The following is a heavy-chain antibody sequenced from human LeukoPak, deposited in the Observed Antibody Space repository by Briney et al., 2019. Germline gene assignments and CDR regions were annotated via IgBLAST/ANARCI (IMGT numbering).Heavy chain of an antibody. Sequence: ASVNVSRKASGFTFTRSAVQWVRQARGQRLEWIGWIVVGRGNTNYAQEFQERVTISRDMSTGTAYMELGSLRSEDTAVYYCAATSVGPTINDAFDIWGQGIMVTVSS. D-gene: IGHD1-26*01. CDR2: IVVGRGNT. CDR1: GFTFTRSA. CDR3: AATSVGPTINDAFDI. J-gene: IGHJ3*02. V-gene: IGHV1-58*01.